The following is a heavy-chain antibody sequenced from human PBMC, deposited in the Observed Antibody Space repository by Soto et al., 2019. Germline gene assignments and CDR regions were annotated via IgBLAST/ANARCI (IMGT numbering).Heavy chain of an antibody. J-gene: IGHJ4*02. D-gene: IGHD3-22*01. CDR3: AGVTSGYYSFDY. V-gene: IGHV1-69*01. Sequence: QAQLVQSGAEVKKTGSSVKVSCKVLGGTFSSYGVTWVRQAPGQGLEWMGGIIPILGTSNYAQKFQGRVTSTADASTSTAYMYLSSLRSADTAVSYCAGVTSGYYSFDYWGQGTMVTVSS. CDR2: IIPILGTS. CDR1: GGTFSSYG.